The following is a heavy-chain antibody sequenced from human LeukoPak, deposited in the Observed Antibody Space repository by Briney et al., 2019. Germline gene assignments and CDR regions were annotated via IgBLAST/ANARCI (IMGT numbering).Heavy chain of an antibody. D-gene: IGHD6-13*01. Sequence: SETLSLTCTVSGGSISSGSYYWSWIRQPAGKGLEWIGRIYTSGSTNYNPSLKSRVTISVDTSKNQFSLKLSSVTAADTAVYYCARGWSSSWYECYFDYWGQGTLVTVSS. CDR1: GGSISSGSYY. J-gene: IGHJ4*02. V-gene: IGHV4-61*02. CDR3: ARGWSSSWYECYFDY. CDR2: IYTSGST.